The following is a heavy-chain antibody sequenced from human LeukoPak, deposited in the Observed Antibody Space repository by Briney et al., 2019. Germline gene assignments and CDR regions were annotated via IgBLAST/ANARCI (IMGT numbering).Heavy chain of an antibody. D-gene: IGHD3-10*01. CDR2: IYYSGST. V-gene: IGHV4-39*01. Sequence: SETLSLTCTVSGGSISSSSYYWGWIRQPPGKGLEWIGSIYYSGSTYYNPSLKSRVTISVDTSKNQFSLKLSSVTAADTAVYYCASGSYYGSGSYYLSYNNWFDPWGQGTLVTVSS. CDR3: ASGSYYGSGSYYLSYNNWFDP. CDR1: GGSISSSSYY. J-gene: IGHJ5*02.